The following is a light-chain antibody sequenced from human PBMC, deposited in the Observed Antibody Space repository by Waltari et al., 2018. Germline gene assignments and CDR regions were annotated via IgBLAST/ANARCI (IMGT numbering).Light chain of an antibody. CDR3: QQRRNWPLT. J-gene: IGKJ4*01. V-gene: IGKV3-11*01. Sequence: EIVLTQSPATLSLSPGERATLSCRASQSVSYYLAWYQQRPGQAPRLLIYDTSHRATGIPDRFRGSGSETDFTLTISSLEPEDFAVYYCQQRRNWPLTFGGGTKVEIK. CDR1: QSVSYY. CDR2: DTS.